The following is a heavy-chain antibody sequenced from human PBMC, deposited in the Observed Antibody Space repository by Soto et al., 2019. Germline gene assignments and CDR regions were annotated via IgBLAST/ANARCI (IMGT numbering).Heavy chain of an antibody. D-gene: IGHD6-19*01. CDR3: AREEVDGTGGWFDP. CDR2: IYYSGST. Sequence: SETLSLTCTVSGGSISSYYWSWIRQPPGKGLEWIGYIYYSGSTNYNPSLKSRVTISVDTSKNQFSLKLSSVTAADTAVYYCAREEVDGTGGWFDPWGQGTLVTVSS. V-gene: IGHV4-59*01. J-gene: IGHJ5*02. CDR1: GGSISSYY.